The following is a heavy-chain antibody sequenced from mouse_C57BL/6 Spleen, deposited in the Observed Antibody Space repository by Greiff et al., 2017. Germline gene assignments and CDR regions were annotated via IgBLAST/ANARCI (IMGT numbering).Heavy chain of an antibody. CDR1: GYTFTSYW. J-gene: IGHJ2*01. CDR3: ARAYGSSYGYFDY. Sequence: VQLQESGAELVKPGASVKMSCKASGYTFTSYWITWVKQRPGQGLEWIGDIYPGSGSTNYHEKFKSKATLTVDTSSSTAYMQLSSLTSEDSAVDYCARAYGSSYGYFDYWGQGTTLTVSS. CDR2: IYPGSGST. V-gene: IGHV1-55*01. D-gene: IGHD1-1*01.